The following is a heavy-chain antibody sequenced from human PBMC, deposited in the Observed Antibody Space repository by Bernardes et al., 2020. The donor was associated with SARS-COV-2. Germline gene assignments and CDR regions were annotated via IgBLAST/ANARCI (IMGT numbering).Heavy chain of an antibody. CDR3: ARDGLSGYDEDFDY. CDR2: ISSSSSYI. Sequence: GSLRLSCAASGFTFSRYSMSWVRQAPGKGLEWVSSISSSSSYIHYADSLKGRFTISRNNAENSLYLQMNILRAEDTAVYYCARDGLSGYDEDFDYWGQGILVTVSS. D-gene: IGHD5-12*01. CDR1: GFTFSRYS. V-gene: IGHV3-21*01. J-gene: IGHJ4*02.